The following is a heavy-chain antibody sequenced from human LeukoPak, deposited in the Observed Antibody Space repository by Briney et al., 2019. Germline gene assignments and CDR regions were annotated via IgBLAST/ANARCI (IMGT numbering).Heavy chain of an antibody. CDR2: IYPGDSDT. CDR1: GYSFTSYW. Sequence: GESLKISCKGSGYSFTSYWIGWVRQMPGKGLEWMGIIYPGDSDTRYSPSFQGQVTISADKSISTAYLQWISLKASDTAMYYCAGLLKSDYIWGSYRAGNYFDYWGQGTLVTVSS. CDR3: AGLLKSDYIWGSYRAGNYFDY. D-gene: IGHD3-16*02. J-gene: IGHJ4*02. V-gene: IGHV5-51*01.